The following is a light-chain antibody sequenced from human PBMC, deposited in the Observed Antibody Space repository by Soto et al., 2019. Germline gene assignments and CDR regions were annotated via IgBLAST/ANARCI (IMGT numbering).Light chain of an antibody. Sequence: QAVVTQSSSASASLGSSVKLTCTLSSGHRSYIIAWHQQQPGKAPRYLMKLEDSGNYNKGSGVPDRFSGSSSGADRYLTISNLQSEDEADYYCETWDSNNWVFGGGTELTVL. V-gene: IGLV4-60*03. CDR1: SGHRSYI. CDR3: ETWDSNNWV. CDR2: LEDSGNY. J-gene: IGLJ3*02.